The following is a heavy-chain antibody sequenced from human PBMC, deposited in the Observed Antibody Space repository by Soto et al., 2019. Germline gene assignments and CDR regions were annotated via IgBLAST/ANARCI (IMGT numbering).Heavy chain of an antibody. CDR2: IYYSGST. V-gene: IGHV4-59*01. CDR3: ARGRFFFDY. J-gene: IGHJ4*02. Sequence: ETLSLTCTVSGGSISSYYWSWIRQPPGKGLEWIGYIYYSGSTSYKPSLNSRITISVDASKSQFSLKLTSVTAADTAVYYCARGRFFFDYWGQGALVTVSS. CDR1: GGSISSYY. D-gene: IGHD2-15*01.